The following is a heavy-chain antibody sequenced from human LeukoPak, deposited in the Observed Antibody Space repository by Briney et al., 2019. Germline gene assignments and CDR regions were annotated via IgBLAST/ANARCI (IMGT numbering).Heavy chain of an antibody. J-gene: IGHJ4*02. CDR3: ARDPVVVPAAMPGSYFDY. Sequence: ASVKVSRKASGYTFTSYGISWVRQAPGQGLEWMGWISAYNGNTNYAQKLQGRVTMTTDTSTSTAYMELRSLRSDDTAVYYCARDPVVVPAAMPGSYFDYWGQGTLVTVSS. CDR1: GYTFTSYG. CDR2: ISAYNGNT. V-gene: IGHV1-18*01. D-gene: IGHD2-2*01.